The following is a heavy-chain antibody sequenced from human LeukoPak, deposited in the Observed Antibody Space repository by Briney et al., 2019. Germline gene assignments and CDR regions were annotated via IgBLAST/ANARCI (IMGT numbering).Heavy chain of an antibody. CDR3: VRVSGYCIGGGCYRWFHI. V-gene: IGHV3-48*01. CDR1: GSTFISYS. CDR2: ISLSSVTR. D-gene: IGHD2-15*01. Sequence: PGGSLELSCAASGSTFISYSMSWVRQAPGKGLEWASYISLSSVTRYYAASVKRRFTTSRDDAKNSLSLQMNSLRAGDTAVHSCVRVSGYCIGGGCYRWFHIWGQGPLVTVSS. J-gene: IGHJ4*02.